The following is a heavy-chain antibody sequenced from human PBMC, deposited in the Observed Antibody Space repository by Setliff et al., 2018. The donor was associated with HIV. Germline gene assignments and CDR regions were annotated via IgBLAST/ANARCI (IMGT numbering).Heavy chain of an antibody. CDR1: GDAINSDSYY. V-gene: IGHV4-61*09. J-gene: IGHJ4*02. CDR2: VYARGNT. Sequence: SETLSLTCTVFGDAINSDSYYWTWIRQPAGKGLEWIGHVYARGNTNYNPSLKSRVTISVDTSKSQFSLKLSSVTAADTAVYYCARDRYGDYAYFDYWGQGTLVTVSS. D-gene: IGHD4-17*01. CDR3: ARDRYGDYAYFDY.